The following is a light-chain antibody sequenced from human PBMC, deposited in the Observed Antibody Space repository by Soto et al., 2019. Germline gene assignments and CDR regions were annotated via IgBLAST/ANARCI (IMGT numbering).Light chain of an antibody. CDR1: SGHSSYI. CDR3: DTGNSNTLV. CDR2: LEGSRSY. J-gene: IGLJ3*02. Sequence: QPVLTQSSSASGSLGSSVKLTCTLSSGHSSYIIAWHQQQPGKAPRYLMKLEGSRSYNKGSSVPDRFSGSSSGAYRYLTISNLQFEDESDYYCDTGNSNTLVFGGGTKLTVL. V-gene: IGLV4-60*02.